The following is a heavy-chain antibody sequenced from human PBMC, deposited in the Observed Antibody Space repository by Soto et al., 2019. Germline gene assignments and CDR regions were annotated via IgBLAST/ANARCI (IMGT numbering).Heavy chain of an antibody. V-gene: IGHV3-33*01. CDR2: IWHDGSNK. CDR1: GFSFVTYG. Sequence: QVQLVESGGDVVQPGRSLRLYCAASGFSFVTYGFHWVRQTPGKGLEWVAVIWHDGSNKYYADSVKGRFTISRDNSENTIYLQINSLRAEDTAVYYCARDLCSTSYFLHSWGQGTLVTVSS. CDR3: ARDLCSTSYFLHS. D-gene: IGHD3-10*01. J-gene: IGHJ4*02.